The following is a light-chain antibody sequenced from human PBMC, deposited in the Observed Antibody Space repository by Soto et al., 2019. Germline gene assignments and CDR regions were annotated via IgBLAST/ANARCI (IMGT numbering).Light chain of an antibody. CDR1: QRVSSY. V-gene: IGKV1-9*01. CDR3: LQIHTFPRT. Sequence: IQLTQSPSFLSASVGDRVTITCRASQRVSSYLNWYQQKPGKTPKLLISGVSTLESGVSPRFSGSGSTTDFTLTISSLQPEDFATYYCLQIHTFPRTFGQGTKVEIK. J-gene: IGKJ2*01. CDR2: GVS.